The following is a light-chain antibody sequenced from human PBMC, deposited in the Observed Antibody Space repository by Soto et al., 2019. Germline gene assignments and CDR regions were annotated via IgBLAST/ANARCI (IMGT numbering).Light chain of an antibody. V-gene: IGLV2-23*01. J-gene: IGLJ1*01. CDR2: EGS. Sequence: QSVLTQPASVSGSPGQSITISCTGTSSDVGSYNLVSWYQQHPGKAPKLMIYEGSKRPSGVSNRFSGSKSGNTASLTISGLQAEDEADYYCCSYAGSSTLYVFGTGTSSPS. CDR3: CSYAGSSTLYV. CDR1: SSDVGSYNL.